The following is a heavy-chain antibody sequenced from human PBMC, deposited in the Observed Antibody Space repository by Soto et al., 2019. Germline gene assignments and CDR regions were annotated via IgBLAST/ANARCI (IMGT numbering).Heavy chain of an antibody. V-gene: IGHV3-48*03. CDR2: ISSSGSTI. CDR3: ARAVAVADIWYFDY. J-gene: IGHJ4*02. CDR1: GSTFSSYE. Sequence: EVQLVESGGGLVQPGGSLRLSCAASGSTFSSYEMNWVRQAPGKGLEWVSYISSSGSTIYYADSVKGRFTISRDNAKNSLYLQMNSLRAEDTAVYYCARAVAVADIWYFDYWGQGTLVTVSS. D-gene: IGHD6-19*01.